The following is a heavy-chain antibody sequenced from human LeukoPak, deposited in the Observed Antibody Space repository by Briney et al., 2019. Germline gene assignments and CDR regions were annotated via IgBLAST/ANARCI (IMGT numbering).Heavy chain of an antibody. CDR1: GGSISSSNW. Sequence: SGTLSLTCAVFGGSISSSNWWSGVRQPPGKGLEWIGEIYHSGSTNYNPSLKSRVTISVDKSKNQFSLKLSSVTAADTAVYYCARDLYGRVRAFDIWGQGTMVTVSS. CDR3: ARDLYGRVRAFDI. J-gene: IGHJ3*02. V-gene: IGHV4-4*02. D-gene: IGHD2/OR15-2a*01. CDR2: IYHSGST.